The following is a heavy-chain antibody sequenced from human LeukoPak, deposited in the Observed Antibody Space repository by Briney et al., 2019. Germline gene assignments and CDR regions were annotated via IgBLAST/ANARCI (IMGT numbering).Heavy chain of an antibody. V-gene: IGHV3-48*03. D-gene: IGHD1-7*01. Sequence: GGSLRLSCTASGFTFSTYEMNWVRQAPGKGLEWVSYISSSGSTIYYADSVKGRVTMSRDNAKNSLYLQMNSLTAEDTAVYYCTRDQLELYFDYWGQGTLVTVSS. J-gene: IGHJ4*02. CDR3: TRDQLELYFDY. CDR2: ISSSGSTI. CDR1: GFTFSTYE.